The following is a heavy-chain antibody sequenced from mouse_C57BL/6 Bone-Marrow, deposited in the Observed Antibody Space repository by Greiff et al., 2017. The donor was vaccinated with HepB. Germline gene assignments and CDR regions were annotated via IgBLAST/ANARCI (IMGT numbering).Heavy chain of an antibody. D-gene: IGHD2-5*01. V-gene: IGHV1-50*01. CDR2: IDPSDSYT. Sequence: QVQLKQPGAELVKPGASVKLSCKASGYTFTSYWMQWVKQRPGQGLEWIGEIDPSDSYTNYNQKFKGKATSTVDTSSSTAYMQLSSLTSEDSAVYYCAREHIGPYSNYPYYAMDYWGQGTSVTVSS. CDR3: AREHIGPYSNYPYYAMDY. J-gene: IGHJ4*01. CDR1: GYTFTSYW.